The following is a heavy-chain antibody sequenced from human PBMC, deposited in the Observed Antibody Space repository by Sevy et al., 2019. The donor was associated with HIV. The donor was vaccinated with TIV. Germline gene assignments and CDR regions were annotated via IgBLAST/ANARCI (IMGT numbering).Heavy chain of an antibody. V-gene: IGHV3-23*01. Sequence: GGSLRLSCAASGFTFSNYAMNWVRQAPGKGLEWVSGISGSGGSGDKTNYADSVKGRFTIYGDESKNSLYLQLNSQRAEDTAIYYCARKYDSSGYFDYWGQGTLVTVSS. CDR3: ARKYDSSGYFDY. D-gene: IGHD3-22*01. CDR2: ISGSGGSGDKT. J-gene: IGHJ4*02. CDR1: GFTFSNYA.